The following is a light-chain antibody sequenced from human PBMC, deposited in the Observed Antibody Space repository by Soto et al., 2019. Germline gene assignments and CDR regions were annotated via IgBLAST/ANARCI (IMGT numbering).Light chain of an antibody. J-gene: IGKJ5*01. Sequence: IGRTKSNATLSVSPGERVTLSCRASQSVHSYLGWYQQKPGLAPRLLIYGASTRATGIPARFSGSGSGTEFTLTVSSLQSEDFAVYYCQLYHILPPTFGQVARLEI. CDR3: QLYHILPPT. V-gene: IGKV3-15*01. CDR1: QSVHSY. CDR2: GAS.